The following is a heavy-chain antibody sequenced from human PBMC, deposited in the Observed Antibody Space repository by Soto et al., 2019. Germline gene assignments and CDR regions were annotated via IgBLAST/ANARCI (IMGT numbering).Heavy chain of an antibody. V-gene: IGHV3-11*01. J-gene: IGHJ6*02. CDR3: ARHDRPPYYYYGMDV. CDR2: ISSSGSTI. Sequence: PGGSLRLSCAASGFTFSDYYMSWIRQAPGKGLEWVSYISSSGSTIYYADSVKGRFTISRDNAKNSLYLQMNSLRAGDTAVYYCARHDRPPYYYYGMDVWGQGTTVTVSS. CDR1: GFTFSDYY.